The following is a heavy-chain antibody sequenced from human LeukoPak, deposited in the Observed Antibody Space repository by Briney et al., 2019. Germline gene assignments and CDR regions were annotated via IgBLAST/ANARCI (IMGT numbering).Heavy chain of an antibody. CDR3: ATGVHGIAAAGDYYFDY. D-gene: IGHD6-13*01. Sequence: SETLSLTCTVSGYSISSGYYWGWIRQPPGKGLEWIGSIYHSGSTYYNPSLKSRVTISVDTSKNQFSLKLSSVTAADTAVYYCATGVHGIAAAGDYYFDYWGQGTLVTVSS. J-gene: IGHJ4*02. V-gene: IGHV4-38-2*02. CDR2: IYHSGST. CDR1: GYSISSGYY.